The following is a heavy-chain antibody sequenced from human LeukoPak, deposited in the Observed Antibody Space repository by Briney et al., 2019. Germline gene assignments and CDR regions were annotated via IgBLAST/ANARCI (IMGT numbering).Heavy chain of an antibody. V-gene: IGHV3-30*18. CDR2: ISYDGSNK. Sequence: GGSLRLSCAASGFTFSSYGMHWVRQAPGKGLDWVAVISYDGSNKYYADSVRGRFTISRDNSKNTLYLQVNSLRAEDTAVYYCAKDSGGTHYYDSTAYGRTNNFDYWGQGTLVTVSS. CDR1: GFTFSSYG. D-gene: IGHD3-22*01. CDR3: AKDSGGTHYYDSTAYGRTNNFDY. J-gene: IGHJ4*02.